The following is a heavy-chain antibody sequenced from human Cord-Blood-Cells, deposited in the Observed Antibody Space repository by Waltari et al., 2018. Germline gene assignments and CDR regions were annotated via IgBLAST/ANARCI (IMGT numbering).Heavy chain of an antibody. V-gene: IGHV4-34*01. CDR3: ARGLADTAMVSYYYYYYMDV. CDR1: GGSFSGYY. Sequence: QVQLQQWGAGLLKPSETLSLTCAVYGGSFSGYYWSWIRQPPGKGLEWIGESNNSGSTNFNPTLKSRVTISVDTSKNQLSLKLSAVPAADTAVYYCARGLADTAMVSYYYYYYMDVWGKGTTVTVSS. D-gene: IGHD5-18*01. J-gene: IGHJ6*03. CDR2: SNNSGST.